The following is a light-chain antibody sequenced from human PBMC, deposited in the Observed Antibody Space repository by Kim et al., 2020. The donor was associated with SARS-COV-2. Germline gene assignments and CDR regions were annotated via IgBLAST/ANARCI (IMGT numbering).Light chain of an antibody. Sequence: DIQMTQSPSSLSASVGDTVNITCRASQGISNYLGWFQQKPGKAPKSVIYAASSLQSGVPSKFSGSGSGTDFTLTISSLQPEDFATYYCQQYSTYPPTFGQGTKLEI. CDR3: QQYSTYPPT. CDR1: QGISNY. CDR2: AAS. V-gene: IGKV1-16*02. J-gene: IGKJ2*01.